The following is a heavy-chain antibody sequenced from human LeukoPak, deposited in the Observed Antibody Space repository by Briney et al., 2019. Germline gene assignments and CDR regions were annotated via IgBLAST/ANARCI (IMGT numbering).Heavy chain of an antibody. CDR3: ARVSYDSSGYRLDY. CDR2: IYYSGST. Sequence: SQTLSLTCTVSGGSISSGDYYWSWIRQPPGKGLEWIGYIYYSGSTYYNPSLKSRVTISVDTSKNQFSLKLSSVTAADTAVYYCARVSYDSSGYRLDYWAREPWSPSPQ. J-gene: IGHJ4*02. D-gene: IGHD3-22*01. CDR1: GGSISSGDYY. V-gene: IGHV4-30-4*01.